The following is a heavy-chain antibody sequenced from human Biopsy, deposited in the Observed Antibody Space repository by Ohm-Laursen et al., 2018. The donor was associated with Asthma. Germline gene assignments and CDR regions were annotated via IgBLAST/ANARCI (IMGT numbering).Heavy chain of an antibody. J-gene: IGHJ6*02. CDR2: IMTVFGTT. D-gene: IGHD6-19*01. V-gene: IGHV1-69*01. CDR1: GGTFSNFA. CDR3: ARCQVGYSSGWSLLLKKIYYSGMDV. Sequence: SSVKVSCNAPGGTFSNFATSWVRQAPGQGLEWLGGIMTVFGTTNYAQKFQGRVTITADESTSTAYMEVTSLRSKDTAIYYCARCQVGYSSGWSLLLKKIYYSGMDVWGQGTAVTVSS.